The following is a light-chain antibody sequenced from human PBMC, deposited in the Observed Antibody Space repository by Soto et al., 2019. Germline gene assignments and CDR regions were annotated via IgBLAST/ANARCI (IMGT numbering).Light chain of an antibody. J-gene: IGKJ2*01. Sequence: DIQMTQSPSSLSASVGDRVTITCWASQTISSRLAWYQQKPGQAPKLLIYKATYLQTGVASRFSGSGSGTEFSLTISSLQPDDFAVYYCQQYNDFQYIFGQGTRLDI. CDR1: QTISSR. V-gene: IGKV1-5*03. CDR2: KAT. CDR3: QQYNDFQYI.